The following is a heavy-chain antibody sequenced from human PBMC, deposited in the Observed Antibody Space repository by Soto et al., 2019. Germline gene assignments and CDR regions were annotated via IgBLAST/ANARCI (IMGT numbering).Heavy chain of an antibody. CDR3: AIGRALHSGSSSVVGSYYMVV. J-gene: IGHJ6*03. CDR2: INHSGST. Sequence: QVQLQQWGAGLLKPSETLSLTCAVYGGSFSGYYWSWIRQPPGKGLEWIGEINHSGSTNYNPSLKSRITISVVTAMDQLSLKLSSVTAADTAVDYCAIGRALHSGSSSVVGSYYMVVWGKGTTVTVSS. V-gene: IGHV4-34*01. CDR1: GGSFSGYY. D-gene: IGHD6-6*01.